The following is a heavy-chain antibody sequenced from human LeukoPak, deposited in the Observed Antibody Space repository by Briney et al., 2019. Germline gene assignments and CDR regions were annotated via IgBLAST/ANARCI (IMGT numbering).Heavy chain of an antibody. CDR3: ARTYFDWFLYFDY. J-gene: IGHJ4*02. V-gene: IGHV3-48*04. CDR2: ISSSSTI. D-gene: IGHD3-9*01. Sequence: GGSLRLSCAASGFTFSSYSMNWVRQAPGKGLEWVSYISSSSTIYYADSVKGRFTISRDNAKNSLYLQMNSLRAEDTAVYYCARTYFDWFLYFDYWGQGTLVTVSS. CDR1: GFTFSSYS.